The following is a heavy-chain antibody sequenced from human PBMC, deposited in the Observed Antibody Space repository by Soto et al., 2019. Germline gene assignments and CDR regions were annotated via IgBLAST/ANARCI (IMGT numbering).Heavy chain of an antibody. CDR2: IYYSGST. CDR3: ARDLRLAAAGSLFDY. V-gene: IGHV4-59*01. D-gene: IGHD6-13*01. J-gene: IGHJ4*02. CDR1: GGSISSYY. Sequence: SETLSLTCTVSGGSISSYYWSWIRQPPGKGLEWIGYIYYSGSTNYNPSLKSRVTISVDTSKNQFSLKLSSVTAADTAVYYCARDLRLAAAGSLFDYWGQGTLVPVSS.